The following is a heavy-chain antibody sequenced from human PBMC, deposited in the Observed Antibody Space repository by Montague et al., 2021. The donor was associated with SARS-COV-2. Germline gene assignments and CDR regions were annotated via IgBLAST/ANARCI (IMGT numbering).Heavy chain of an antibody. CDR2: IDYGGSP. D-gene: IGHD2-8*01. CDR3: ARAKGFLVLMVYVMGALDI. Sequence: SETLSLTCTVSGVSVSNRYTHWSWIRQSPGKGLEWIGHIDYGGSPNYSPSLHSRVTISLDTSKNQLSLRLSSVTAADTAVYYCARAKGFLVLMVYVMGALDIWGQGTMVTVSS. J-gene: IGHJ3*02. V-gene: IGHV4-61*01. CDR1: GVSVSNRYTH.